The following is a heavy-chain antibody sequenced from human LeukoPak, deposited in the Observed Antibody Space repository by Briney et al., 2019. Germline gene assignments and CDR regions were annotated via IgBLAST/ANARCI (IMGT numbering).Heavy chain of an antibody. D-gene: IGHD3-22*01. CDR3: ARDGYYDSSAYREY. CDR2: IYTSGST. V-gene: IGHV4-61*02. CDR1: GGSISSGSYY. Sequence: SETLSLTCTVSGGSISSGSYYWSWIRQPAGKGLEWIGRIYTSGSTNYNPSLKSRVTISVDTSKNQFSLKLSSVTAPDTAVYYCARDGYYDSSAYREYWGQGTLVTVSS. J-gene: IGHJ4*02.